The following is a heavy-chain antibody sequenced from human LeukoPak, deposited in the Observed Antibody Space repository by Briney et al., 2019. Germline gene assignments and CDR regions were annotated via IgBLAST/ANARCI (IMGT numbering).Heavy chain of an antibody. V-gene: IGHV4-34*01. D-gene: IGHD3-16*01. J-gene: IGHJ4*02. Sequence: PSETLSLTCAVYGGSFSGYYWSWIRQPPGKGLEWIGEINHSGCTNYNPSLKSRVTISVDTSKNQFSLKLSSVTAADTAVYYCARTKRSGYYDYVWGSYNFDYWGQGTLVTVSS. CDR1: GGSFSGYY. CDR3: ARTKRSGYYDYVWGSYNFDY. CDR2: INHSGCT.